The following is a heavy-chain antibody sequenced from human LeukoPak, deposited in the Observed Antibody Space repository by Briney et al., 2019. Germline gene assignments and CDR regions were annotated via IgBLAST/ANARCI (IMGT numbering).Heavy chain of an antibody. V-gene: IGHV6-1*01. CDR3: ARGSGSYYAFDI. D-gene: IGHD1-26*01. CDR2: TYYMSKWFS. Sequence: SQTLSLTCAISGDSVSSNSATWNWIRQSPSRGLEWLGRTYYMSKWFSDYAVSVKSRTTFNPDTSKNQLSLQLNSVTPEDTPVYYCARGSGSYYAFDIWGQGTMVTLSS. CDR1: GDSVSSNSAT. J-gene: IGHJ3*02.